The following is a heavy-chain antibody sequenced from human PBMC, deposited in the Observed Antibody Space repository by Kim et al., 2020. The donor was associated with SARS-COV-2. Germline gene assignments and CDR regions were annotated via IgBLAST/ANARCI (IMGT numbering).Heavy chain of an antibody. J-gene: IGHJ4*02. D-gene: IGHD3-22*01. CDR1: GFTFSSYE. CDR3: ARVRGTYYYDSSGYYYFDY. V-gene: IGHV3-48*03. CDR2: ISSSGSTV. Sequence: GGSLRLSCAASGFTFSSYEMNWVRQAPGKGLEWVSYISSSGSTVYYADSVKGRFTISRDNAKNSLYLQMNSLRAEDTAVYYCARVRGTYYYDSSGYYYFDYWGQGTLVTVSS.